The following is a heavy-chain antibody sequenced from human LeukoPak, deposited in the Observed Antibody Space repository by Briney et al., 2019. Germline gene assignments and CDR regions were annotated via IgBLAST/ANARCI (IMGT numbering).Heavy chain of an antibody. Sequence: PGWSLILFCAAWGFTFRSYDMSGVRQDQGKGLEWVSTIGGSGGSTYYADSVKGRFTISGDNSKNALYLQMNSLRAEDTAVYYCVNLRYFDYWGQGTQVTVSS. J-gene: IGHJ4*02. CDR1: GFTFRSYD. V-gene: IGHV3-23*01. CDR3: VNLRYFDY. CDR2: IGGSGGST.